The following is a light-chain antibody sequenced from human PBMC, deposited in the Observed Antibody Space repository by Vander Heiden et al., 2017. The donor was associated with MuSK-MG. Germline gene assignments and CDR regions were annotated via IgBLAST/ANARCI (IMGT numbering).Light chain of an antibody. Sequence: AIQMTQSPTSLSASVRDRVTITCRASQDIGTFIDWYQQKPGKAPKLLIYDASNLHSGVPSRFSGSGSGTDFTLTISSLQTEDFATYYCQQSNNNPCTFGQGTKVEIK. CDR2: DAS. CDR1: QDIGTF. CDR3: QQSNNNPCT. J-gene: IGKJ1*01. V-gene: IGKV1D-13*01.